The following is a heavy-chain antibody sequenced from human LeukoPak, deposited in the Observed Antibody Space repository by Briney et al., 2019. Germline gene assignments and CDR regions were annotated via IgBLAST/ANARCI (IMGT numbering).Heavy chain of an antibody. J-gene: IGHJ6*02. Sequence: GGSLRLSCAASGFIVSSNYMSWVRQAPGKGLEWVSVIYSGGSTYYADSVKGRFTISRDNSKNTLYLQMNSLRAEDTAVYYCAMSGATSNYYYGMDVWGQGTTVTVSS. CDR2: IYSGGST. V-gene: IGHV3-53*01. CDR3: AMSGATSNYYYGMDV. CDR1: GFIVSSNY. D-gene: IGHD1-26*01.